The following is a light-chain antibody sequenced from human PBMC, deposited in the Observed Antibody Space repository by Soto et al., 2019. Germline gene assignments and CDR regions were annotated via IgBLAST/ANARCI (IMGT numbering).Light chain of an antibody. J-gene: IGLJ7*02. CDR3: AAWDDILSGPV. CDR2: RNN. Sequence: QPVLTQPPSASGTPGQRVTISCSGSSSNIGSNYVYWYQQLPGTAPKLLIYRNNQRPSGVPDRFSGSKSGTSASLAISGLRSEDEGDYYCAAWDDILSGPVFGGGAQLTAL. CDR1: SSNIGSNY. V-gene: IGLV1-47*01.